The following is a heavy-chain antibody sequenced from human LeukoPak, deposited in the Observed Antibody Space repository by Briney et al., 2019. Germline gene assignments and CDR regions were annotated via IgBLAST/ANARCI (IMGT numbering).Heavy chain of an antibody. CDR1: GYSFTTYW. CDR3: ARRGVAAARTDGGSSFDY. V-gene: IGHV5-51*01. CDR2: IHPGDSDT. J-gene: IGHJ4*02. Sequence: HGESLKISCQGSGYSFTTYWIGWVRQMPGKGLEWIGIIHPGDSDTRHSPSFQGQVTISADKSISTAYLQWSSLKASDTAMYYCARRGVAAARTDGGSSFDYWGQGTLVTVSS. D-gene: IGHD6-13*01.